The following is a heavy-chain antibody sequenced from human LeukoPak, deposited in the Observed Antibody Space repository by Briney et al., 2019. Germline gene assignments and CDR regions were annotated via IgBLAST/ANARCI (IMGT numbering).Heavy chain of an antibody. Sequence: TSETLSLTCTVSGGSISSYYWSWIRQPPGKGLEWIGYIYYSGSTYYNPSLKSRVTISVDTSKNQFSLKLSSVTAADTAVYYCARRYTFDAFDIWGQGTMVTVSS. CDR2: IYYSGST. D-gene: IGHD2-2*02. CDR1: GGSISSYY. V-gene: IGHV4-59*08. J-gene: IGHJ3*02. CDR3: ARRYTFDAFDI.